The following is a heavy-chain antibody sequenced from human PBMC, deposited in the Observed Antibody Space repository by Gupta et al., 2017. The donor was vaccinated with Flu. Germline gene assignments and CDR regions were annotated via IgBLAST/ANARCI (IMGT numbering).Heavy chain of an antibody. CDR3: AREWDEEILKYGMDV. Sequence: EVQLVESGGGLVQPGGSLRLSCAASGFTFSSYWMSWVRQAPGKGLEWGANIKQDGSEKYYGDAGKGRFTIYRDNAKNALYLQMKRLSEEDTAVYYCAREWDEEILKYGMDVWGQGTTVTVSS. CDR2: IKQDGSEK. V-gene: IGHV3-7*01. D-gene: IGHD3-9*01. CDR1: GFTFSSYW. J-gene: IGHJ6*02.